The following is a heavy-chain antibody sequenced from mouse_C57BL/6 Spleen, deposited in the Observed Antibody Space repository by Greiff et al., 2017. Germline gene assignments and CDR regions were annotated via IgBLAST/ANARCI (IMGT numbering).Heavy chain of an antibody. V-gene: IGHV1-69*01. CDR2: IDPSDSYT. Sequence: QVQLQQPGAELVMPGASVKLSCKASGYTFTSYWMHWVKQRPGQGLEWIGEIDPSDSYTNYNQKFKGKSTLTVDKSSSTAYMQLSSLTSVDSAVYYCARSAGMFITTVVDYAMDYWGQGTSVTVSS. D-gene: IGHD1-1*01. J-gene: IGHJ4*01. CDR3: ARSAGMFITTVVDYAMDY. CDR1: GYTFTSYW.